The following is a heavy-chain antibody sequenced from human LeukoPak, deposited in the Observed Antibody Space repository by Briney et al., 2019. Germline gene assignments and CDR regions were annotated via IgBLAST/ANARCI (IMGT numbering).Heavy chain of an antibody. CDR1: GFTFSSYW. CDR2: INQDGSEK. Sequence: PGGSLRLSCAASGFTFSSYWMSWVRQAPGKGLEWVANINQDGSEKYYVDSVKGRFTISRDNAKNSLYLQMNSLRAEDTAVYYCARVYFDWYFDLWGRGTLVTVSS. CDR3: ARVYFDWYFDL. J-gene: IGHJ2*01. V-gene: IGHV3-7*01. D-gene: IGHD3-9*01.